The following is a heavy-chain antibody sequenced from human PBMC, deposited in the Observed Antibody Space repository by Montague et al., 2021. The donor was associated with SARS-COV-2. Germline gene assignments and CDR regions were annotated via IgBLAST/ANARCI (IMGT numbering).Heavy chain of an antibody. Sequence: PALVKPTQTLTLTCTFSGFSLSTSGMCVSWIRQPPGKALEWLTLIDWDDDKYYSTSLKTRLTISKDTSKTQVVLTMTNMDPVGTATYYCARSYGTTVVTRAFDYWGQGTLVTVSS. V-gene: IGHV2-70*01. CDR3: ARSYGTTVVTRAFDY. J-gene: IGHJ4*02. CDR1: GFSLSTSGMC. D-gene: IGHD4-23*01. CDR2: IDWDDDK.